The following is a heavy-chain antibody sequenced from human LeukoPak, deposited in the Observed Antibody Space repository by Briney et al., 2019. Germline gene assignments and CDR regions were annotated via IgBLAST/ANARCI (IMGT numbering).Heavy chain of an antibody. CDR3: AHSGYSYGFDY. D-gene: IGHD5-18*01. CDR1: GLSLSSSGVG. J-gene: IGHJ4*02. CDR2: IYWDDDK. Sequence: SGPTLVKPTQTLTLTCTISGLSLSSSGVGVGWIRQPPGKALEWLVLIYWDDDKRYSPSLKSRLTITKDTSNNQVVLTMTNMDPVDTATYYCAHSGYSYGFDYWGQGTLATVSS. V-gene: IGHV2-5*02.